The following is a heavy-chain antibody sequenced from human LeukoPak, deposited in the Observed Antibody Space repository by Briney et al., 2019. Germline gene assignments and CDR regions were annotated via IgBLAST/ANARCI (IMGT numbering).Heavy chain of an antibody. D-gene: IGHD2-2*02. CDR1: RGTFSNYA. J-gene: IGHJ4*02. CDR2: ITPIFATP. V-gene: IGHV1-69*01. Sequence: SVKVSCKASRGTFSNYAISWVRQAPGQGLEWMGGITPIFATPSYAQKFQGRVTITADESTSTAYMELSGLRSEDTAVYYCARWAGYCRITNCYSAFDYWGQGTLVTVSS. CDR3: ARWAGYCRITNCYSAFDY.